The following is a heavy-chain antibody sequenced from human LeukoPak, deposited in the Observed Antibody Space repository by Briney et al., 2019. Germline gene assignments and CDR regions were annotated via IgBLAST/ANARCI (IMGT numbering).Heavy chain of an antibody. D-gene: IGHD3-9*01. CDR1: GGSVSSGSYY. Sequence: SETLSLICTVSGGSVSSGSYYWSWIRQPPGKGLEWIGYIYYSGSTNYNPSLKSRVTISVDTSKNQFSLKLSSVTAADTAVYYCASQYYDILTGYTGPFDYWGQGTLVTVSS. CDR2: IYYSGST. J-gene: IGHJ4*02. V-gene: IGHV4-61*01. CDR3: ASQYYDILTGYTGPFDY.